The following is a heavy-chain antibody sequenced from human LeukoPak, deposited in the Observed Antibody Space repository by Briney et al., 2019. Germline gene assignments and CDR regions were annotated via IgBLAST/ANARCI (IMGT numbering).Heavy chain of an antibody. Sequence: PGGSLRLSCAVSGFTFSTYWMSWVRQAPGKGLDWVASINQDGSEKYYVDSVKGLFTVSRDNAKNSLYLQMNSLRADDTAVYYCARPPSIAAPSDYWGQGTLATVSS. CDR2: INQDGSEK. CDR3: ARPPSIAAPSDY. CDR1: GFTFSTYW. D-gene: IGHD6-6*01. J-gene: IGHJ4*02. V-gene: IGHV3-7*05.